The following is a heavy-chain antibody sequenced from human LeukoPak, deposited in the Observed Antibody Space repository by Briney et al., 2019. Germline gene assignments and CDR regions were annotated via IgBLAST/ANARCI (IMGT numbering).Heavy chain of an antibody. Sequence: ASVKVSCKASGYTFTSYGISWVRQAPGQGLEWMGWVSAYNGNTNYAQKLQGRVTMTTDTSTSTAYMELRSLRFDDTAVYYCAALIAAGRYNWFDPWGQGTLVTVSS. J-gene: IGHJ5*02. CDR1: GYTFTSYG. V-gene: IGHV1-18*01. D-gene: IGHD6-13*01. CDR2: VSAYNGNT. CDR3: AALIAAGRYNWFDP.